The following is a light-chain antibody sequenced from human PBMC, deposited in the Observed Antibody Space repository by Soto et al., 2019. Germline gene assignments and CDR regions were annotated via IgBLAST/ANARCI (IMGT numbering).Light chain of an antibody. CDR2: GAS. J-gene: IGKJ3*01. CDR3: QQYGRSPPEFT. CDR1: QSISSNY. V-gene: IGKV3-20*01. Sequence: IVLTQSRGTLSLSAGERATLSCRACQSISSNYLAWYQQKPGQAPRLLIFGASYRATGIPDRFSGSGSGTDFTVTISRLEPEDFAVYHCQQYGRSPPEFTFGPGTKVDIK.